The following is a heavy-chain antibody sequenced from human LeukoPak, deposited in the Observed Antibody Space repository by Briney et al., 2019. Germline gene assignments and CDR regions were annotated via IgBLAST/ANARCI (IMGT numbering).Heavy chain of an antibody. Sequence: SETLSLTCTVSGGSISNYYWSWIRQPPGKGLEWIGYVYYSGSTNYNPSLRSRVTISVDTSKNQFSLKLSSVTAADTAVYYCARSHGSGSYYNLNDYWGQGTLVTVSS. J-gene: IGHJ4*02. V-gene: IGHV4-59*01. D-gene: IGHD3-10*01. CDR1: GGSISNYY. CDR2: VYYSGST. CDR3: ARSHGSGSYYNLNDY.